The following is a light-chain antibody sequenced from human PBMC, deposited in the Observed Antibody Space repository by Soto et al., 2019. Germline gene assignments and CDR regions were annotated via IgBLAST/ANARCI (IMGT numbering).Light chain of an antibody. CDR3: ATWDGRLPGEV. V-gene: IGLV1-51*01. Sequence: QSVLTQSPSVSAAPGQKVTISCSGSSSNIGNNYVSWYQQLPGTAPKLLIYDNNKRPSGIPDRFSGSKSGTSGTLDITGLQTGEEADYYCATWDGRLPGEVFGGGTKVTVL. CDR1: SSNIGNNY. CDR2: DNN. J-gene: IGLJ2*01.